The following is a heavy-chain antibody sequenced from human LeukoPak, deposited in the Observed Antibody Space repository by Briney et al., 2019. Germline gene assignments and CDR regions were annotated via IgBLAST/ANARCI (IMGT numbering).Heavy chain of an antibody. J-gene: IGHJ4*02. D-gene: IGHD3-10*01. Sequence: GASVKVSCKASGYTFTSYYMHWVRQAPGQGLERMGIINPSGGSTSYAQKFQGRVTMTRDTSTSTVYMELSSLRSEDTAVYYCASAGGSGSYYSYWGQGTLVTVSS. CDR3: ASAGGSGSYYSY. V-gene: IGHV1-46*01. CDR1: GYTFTSYY. CDR2: INPSGGST.